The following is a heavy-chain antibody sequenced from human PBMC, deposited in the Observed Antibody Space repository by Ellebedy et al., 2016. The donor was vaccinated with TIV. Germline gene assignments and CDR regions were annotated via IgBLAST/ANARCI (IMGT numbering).Heavy chain of an antibody. CDR2: IYYSGRT. CDR3: ARDYGVATNEALDY. J-gene: IGHJ4*02. Sequence: MPSETLSLTCTVSGGPISSSSYYWGWIRQPPGKGLEWIGSIYYSGRTYYNPSLKSRVTISVDTSKNQFSLKLSSVTDADTAVYYWARDYGVATNEALDYWGQGTLVTVSS. V-gene: IGHV4-39*07. CDR1: GGPISSSSYY. D-gene: IGHD5-12*01.